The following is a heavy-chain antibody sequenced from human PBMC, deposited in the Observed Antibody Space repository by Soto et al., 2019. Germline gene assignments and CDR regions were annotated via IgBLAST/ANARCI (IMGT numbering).Heavy chain of an antibody. CDR2: INPRDGRT. CDR3: ARLHPGYSSSEGLGGMDV. D-gene: IGHD6-6*01. Sequence: ASVKVSCKASGYTLTNFYMHWVRQAPGQGLEWMGRINPRDGRTSYAQKFQGRVTMTRDTSTSTAYMELSSLRSEDTAVYYCARLHPGYSSSEGLGGMDVWG. CDR1: GYTLTNFY. J-gene: IGHJ6*02. V-gene: IGHV1-46*01.